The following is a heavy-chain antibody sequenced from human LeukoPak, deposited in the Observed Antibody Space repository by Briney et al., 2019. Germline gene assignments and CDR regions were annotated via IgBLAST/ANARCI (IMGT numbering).Heavy chain of an antibody. V-gene: IGHV4-59*01. Sequence: PSETLSLTCTVSGGSISSYYWSWIRQPPGKGLEWIGYIYYSGSTNYNPSLKSRVTISVDTSKNQFSLKLSSVTAADTAVYYCARGTTVTTLVWFDPWGQGTLVTVSS. CDR1: GGSISSYY. CDR2: IYYSGST. D-gene: IGHD4-17*01. J-gene: IGHJ5*02. CDR3: ARGTTVTTLVWFDP.